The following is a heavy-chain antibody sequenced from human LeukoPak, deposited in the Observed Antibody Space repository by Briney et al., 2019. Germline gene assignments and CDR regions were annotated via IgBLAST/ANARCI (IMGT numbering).Heavy chain of an antibody. CDR2: IIPIFGTA. CDR1: GGTFSSYA. D-gene: IGHD5-18*01. J-gene: IGHJ4*02. CDR3: ARGRQDTAMVTNFDY. V-gene: IGHV1-69*01. Sequence: SVKVSCKASGGTFSSYAISWVRQAPGQGLEWMGGIIPIFGTANYAQKFQGRVTITADESTSTAYMELSSLRSEDTAVYYCARGRQDTAMVTNFDYWGQGTLVTVSS.